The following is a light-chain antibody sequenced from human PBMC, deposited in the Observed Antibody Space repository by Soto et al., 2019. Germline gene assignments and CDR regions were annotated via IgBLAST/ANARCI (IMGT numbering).Light chain of an antibody. J-gene: IGLJ3*02. Sequence: QLVLTQSSSASASLGSSVKLTCTLSSGRSSYIIAWHQQQPGKAPRFLMNLEGSGSYNKGSGIPDRFSGSSSGADRYLTISILQSEDEADYYCETWDGYSWVFGGGTKLTVL. CDR1: SGRSSYI. CDR3: ETWDGYSWV. CDR2: LEGSGSY. V-gene: IGLV4-60*03.